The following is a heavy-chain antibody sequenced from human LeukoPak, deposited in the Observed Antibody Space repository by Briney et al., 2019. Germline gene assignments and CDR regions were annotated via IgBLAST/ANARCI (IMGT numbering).Heavy chain of an antibody. D-gene: IGHD2-8*02. V-gene: IGHV3-23*01. CDR3: AKGRGYCTGGRCYSDY. CDR2: ISGSDGST. Sequence: PGGSLRLSCTASGFTFSNYAMSWVRQAPWKGLEWVSTISGSDGSTYYADSVKGRFTISRDNSKNTLYLQMNSLRVEDTAIYYCAKGRGYCTGGRCYSDYWGQGTLVTGSS. J-gene: IGHJ4*02. CDR1: GFTFSNYA.